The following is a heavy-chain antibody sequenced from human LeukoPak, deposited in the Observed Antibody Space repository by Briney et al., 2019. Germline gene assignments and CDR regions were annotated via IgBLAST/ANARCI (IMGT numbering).Heavy chain of an antibody. D-gene: IGHD3-9*01. CDR3: ARLPIRVRAFDI. J-gene: IGHJ4*02. CDR1: GGSISSSSYY. Sequence: SETLSLTCTVSGGSISSSSYYWGWIRQPPGKGLEWIGSIYYSGSTYYNPSLKSRVTISVDTSKNQFSLKLSSVTAADTAVYYCARLPIRVRAFDIWGQGTLVTVSS. V-gene: IGHV4-39*01. CDR2: IYYSGST.